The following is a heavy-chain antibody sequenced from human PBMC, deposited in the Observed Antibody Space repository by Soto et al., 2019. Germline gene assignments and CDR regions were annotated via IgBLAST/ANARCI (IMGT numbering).Heavy chain of an antibody. CDR2: ISYDGSNK. J-gene: IGHJ4*02. D-gene: IGHD4-17*01. Sequence: QVQLVESGGGVVQPGRSLRLSCAASGFTFSSYGMHWVRQAPGKGLEWVAVISYDGSNKYYADSVKGRFTISRDNSKNTLYLQMNSLRAEDTAVYYCAKDDGVYGDRYYFDYWGQGTLVTVSS. CDR1: GFTFSSYG. V-gene: IGHV3-30*18. CDR3: AKDDGVYGDRYYFDY.